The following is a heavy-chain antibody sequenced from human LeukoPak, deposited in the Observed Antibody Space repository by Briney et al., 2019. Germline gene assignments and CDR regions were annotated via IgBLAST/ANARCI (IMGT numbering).Heavy chain of an antibody. D-gene: IGHD6-13*01. CDR1: GGSISSSSYY. CDR2: IYYSGST. J-gene: IGHJ6*03. Sequence: PSETLSLTCTVSGGSISSSSYYWGWIRQPPGEGLEWIGSIYYSGSTNYNPSLKSRVTISVDASKNQFSLKLSSVTAADTAVYYCARQGGGAAAFYYYYYYMDVWGKGTTVTVSS. CDR3: ARQGGGAAAFYYYYYYMDV. V-gene: IGHV4-39*07.